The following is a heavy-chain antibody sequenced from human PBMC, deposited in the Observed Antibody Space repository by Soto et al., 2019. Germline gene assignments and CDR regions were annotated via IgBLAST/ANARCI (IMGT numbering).Heavy chain of an antibody. J-gene: IGHJ4*02. V-gene: IGHV4-4*02. Sequence: SETLSLTCAVSGGSISSSNWWSWGRQPPGKGLEWIGEIYHSGSTNYNPSLKSRVTISVDKSKNQFSLKLSSVTAADTAVYYCARGSYYYDSSGYYYVGDFDYWGQGTLVT. D-gene: IGHD3-22*01. CDR1: GGSISSSNW. CDR2: IYHSGST. CDR3: ARGSYYYDSSGYYYVGDFDY.